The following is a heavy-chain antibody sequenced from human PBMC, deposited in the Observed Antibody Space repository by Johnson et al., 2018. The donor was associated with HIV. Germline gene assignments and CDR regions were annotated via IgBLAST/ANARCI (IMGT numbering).Heavy chain of an antibody. V-gene: IGHV3-73*01. J-gene: IGHJ3*02. D-gene: IGHD5-12*01. CDR2: IRSKANSYAT. CDR3: TRHGGYDPRGYVGACDI. CDR1: GFTFSGSA. Sequence: VQLVESGGGLVQPGGSLKLSCAASGFTFSGSAMHWVRQASGKGLEWVGRIRSKANSYATAYAASVNGRFTISRDDSKNTAYLQMNSLKTEDTAVYYCTRHGGYDPRGYVGACDIWGQGTMVTVSS.